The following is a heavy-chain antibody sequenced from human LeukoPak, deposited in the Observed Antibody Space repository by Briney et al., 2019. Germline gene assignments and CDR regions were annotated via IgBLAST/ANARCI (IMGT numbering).Heavy chain of an antibody. CDR3: ARLGAGPTYYDFWSGYSPFYFDY. CDR1: GGSTSGGNYY. Sequence: SETLSLTRIVSGGSTSGGNYYWGWIRRPPGKGLEWIGGISSSGNTYYNPSLKSRITISIDTSKNHFSLKLSSVTAADTAVYYCARLGAGPTYYDFWSGYSPFYFDYWGQGTLVTVSS. CDR2: ISSSGNT. D-gene: IGHD3-3*01. V-gene: IGHV4-39*02. J-gene: IGHJ4*02.